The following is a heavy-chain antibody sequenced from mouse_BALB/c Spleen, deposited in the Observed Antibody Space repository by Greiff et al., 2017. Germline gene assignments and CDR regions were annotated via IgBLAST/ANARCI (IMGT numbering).Heavy chain of an antibody. CDR1: GYTFTSYY. Sequence: QVQLQQSGAELVKPGASVKLSCKASGYTFTSYYMYWVKQRPGQGLEWIGEINPSNGGTNFNEKFKSKATLTVDKSSSTAYMQLSSLTSEDSAVYYCTKDYYGYFAYWGQGTLVTVSA. D-gene: IGHD1-2*01. J-gene: IGHJ3*01. CDR2: INPSNGGT. V-gene: IGHV1S16*01. CDR3: TKDYYGYFAY.